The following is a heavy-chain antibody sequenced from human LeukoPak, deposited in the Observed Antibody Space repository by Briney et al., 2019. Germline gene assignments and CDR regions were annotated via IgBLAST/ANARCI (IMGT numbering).Heavy chain of an antibody. V-gene: IGHV1-18*01. J-gene: IGHJ5*02. CDR2: ISAYNGNT. Sequence: GASVKVSCKASGYTFTSYGISWVRQAPGQGLEWMGWISAYNGNTNYAQKLQGRVTMTTDTSTSTAYMELRSLRSDDTAVCYCARAIIAAATMRFDPWGQGTLVTVSS. CDR3: ARAIIAAATMRFDP. D-gene: IGHD6-13*01. CDR1: GYTFTSYG.